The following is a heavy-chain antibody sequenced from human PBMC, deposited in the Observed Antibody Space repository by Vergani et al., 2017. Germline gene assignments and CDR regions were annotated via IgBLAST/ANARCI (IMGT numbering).Heavy chain of an antibody. V-gene: IGHV4-38-2*01. CDR3: ARFSSGYFDY. J-gene: IGHJ4*02. Sequence: QVQLQESGPGLVKPSETLSLTCAVSGYSISSGYYWGWIWQPPGKGLEWIGSIYHSGSTYYNPSLKSRVTISVDTSKNQFSLKLSSVTAADTAVYYCARFSSGYFDYWGQGTLVTVSS. CDR2: IYHSGST. D-gene: IGHD6-19*01. CDR1: GYSISSGYY.